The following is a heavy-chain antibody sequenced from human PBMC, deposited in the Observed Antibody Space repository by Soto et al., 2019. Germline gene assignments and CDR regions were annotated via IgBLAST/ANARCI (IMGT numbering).Heavy chain of an antibody. J-gene: IGHJ5*02. Sequence: GGSLRLSCVASGFTFGDAWMNWVRQAAGKGLEWVGHVKTKSEGETTDYAAPVKGRFTIWRDDSTNTLYLQMNSLKSEDTGKNFCTTLGPSWGQGTQVTVSS. CDR2: VKTKSEGETT. CDR3: TTLGPS. V-gene: IGHV3-15*07. CDR1: GFTFGDAW.